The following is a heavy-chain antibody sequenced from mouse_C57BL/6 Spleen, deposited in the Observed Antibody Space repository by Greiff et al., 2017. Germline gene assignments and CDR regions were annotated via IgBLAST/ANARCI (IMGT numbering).Heavy chain of an antibody. D-gene: IGHD2-4*01. CDR3: ARREDYDEAWFAY. CDR2: IDPSDSYT. J-gene: IGHJ3*01. V-gene: IGHV1-69*01. Sequence: QVQLQQSGAELVMPGASVKLSCKASGYTFTSYWMHWVKQRPGQGLEWIGEIDPSDSYTNYNQKFKGKSTLTVDKSSSTAYMQLSSLTSEDSAVYYCARREDYDEAWFAYWGQGTLVTVSA. CDR1: GYTFTSYW.